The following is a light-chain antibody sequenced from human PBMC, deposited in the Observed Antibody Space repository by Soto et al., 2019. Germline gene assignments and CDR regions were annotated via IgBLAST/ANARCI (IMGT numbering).Light chain of an antibody. Sequence: EIVLTQSPGTLSLSPGERATLSCRSSQSVSSNYLAWYQQKPDLPPRLLIYDVSGRATGIPDRFSGSGSGTDFTLLISSLEPEDFALYYCLLYGSSPTFGLGRKVEI. J-gene: IGKJ1*01. CDR1: QSVSSNY. V-gene: IGKV3-20*01. CDR2: DVS. CDR3: LLYGSSPT.